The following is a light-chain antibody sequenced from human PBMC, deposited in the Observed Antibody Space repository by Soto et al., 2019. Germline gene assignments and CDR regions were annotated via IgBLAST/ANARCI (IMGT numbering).Light chain of an antibody. J-gene: IGKJ1*01. CDR3: QQYNSYSLT. Sequence: DVHMTQSPSTLSASVGYRFTITCRASQSISSWLAWYQQKPGKAPNLLIYKASSLESGVPSRFRGSGSGTDFTLTISSLQPDDIETYYCQQYNSYSLTFGQGTKVDIK. CDR2: KAS. V-gene: IGKV1-5*03. CDR1: QSISSW.